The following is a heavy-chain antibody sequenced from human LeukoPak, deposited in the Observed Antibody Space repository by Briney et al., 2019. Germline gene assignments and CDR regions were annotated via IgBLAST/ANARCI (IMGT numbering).Heavy chain of an antibody. J-gene: IGHJ6*02. Sequence: GGSLRLSCAASGXTVSNNYMTWVRQAPGKGLEWVSVIYSGNRTKYADSVKGRFIISRDNSKNTLLFQMNSLRAEDTAVYYCARLTSGNGLDVWGQGTTVTVS. CDR2: IYSGNRT. D-gene: IGHD3-3*01. V-gene: IGHV3-66*04. CDR1: GXTVSNNY. CDR3: ARLTSGNGLDV.